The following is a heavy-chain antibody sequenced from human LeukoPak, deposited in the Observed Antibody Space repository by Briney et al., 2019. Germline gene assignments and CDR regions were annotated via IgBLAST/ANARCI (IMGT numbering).Heavy chain of an antibody. CDR1: GGSISSGSYY. V-gene: IGHV4-61*02. D-gene: IGHD6-13*01. CDR3: ARDIATAGIYYYYYYYMDV. J-gene: IGHJ6*03. CDR2: IYTSGST. Sequence: SQTLSLTCTVSGGSISSGSYYWSWIRQPAGKGLEWIGRIYTSGSTNYNPSLKSRVTISVDTSKNQFSLKLSSVTAADTAVYYCARDIATAGIYYYYYYYMDVWGKGTTVTVSS.